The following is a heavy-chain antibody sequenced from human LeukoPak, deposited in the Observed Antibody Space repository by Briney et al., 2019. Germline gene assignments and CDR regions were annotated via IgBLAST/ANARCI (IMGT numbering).Heavy chain of an antibody. D-gene: IGHD7-27*01. Sequence: GGSLRLSCAASGFTFSSYAMSWVRQAPGKGLEWVSAISGSGGSTYYADSVKGRFTISRDNSKNTLYLQMNSLRAEDTAVYYCAKDHAPQNWGWGLNGDYFDYWGQGTLVTVSS. CDR3: AKDHAPQNWGWGLNGDYFDY. J-gene: IGHJ4*02. CDR1: GFTFSSYA. CDR2: ISGSGGST. V-gene: IGHV3-23*01.